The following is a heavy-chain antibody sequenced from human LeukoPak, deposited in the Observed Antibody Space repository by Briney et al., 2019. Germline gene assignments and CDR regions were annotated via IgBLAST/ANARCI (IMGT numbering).Heavy chain of an antibody. V-gene: IGHV4-34*01. D-gene: IGHD6-13*01. Sequence: SETLSLTCAVYGGSFSGYYWSWIRQPPGKGLEWIGEINHSGSTNYNPSLKSRVTISVDTSKNQFSLKLSSVTAADTAVYYCARTIDSSSWYGDYWGQGTLATVSS. CDR3: ARTIDSSSWYGDY. CDR2: INHSGST. CDR1: GGSFSGYY. J-gene: IGHJ4*02.